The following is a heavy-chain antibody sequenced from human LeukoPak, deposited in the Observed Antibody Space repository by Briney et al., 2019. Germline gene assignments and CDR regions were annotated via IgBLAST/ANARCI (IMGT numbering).Heavy chain of an antibody. Sequence: PSETLSLTCTVSGGSISSYYWSWIRQPPGKGLEWIGYIYYSGSTNYNPSLKSRVTISVDTSKNQFSLKLSSVTAADTAVYYCARDAYYHDSSGYYSNWFDPWGQGTLVTVSS. D-gene: IGHD3-22*01. J-gene: IGHJ5*02. V-gene: IGHV4-59*01. CDR3: ARDAYYHDSSGYYSNWFDP. CDR1: GGSISSYY. CDR2: IYYSGST.